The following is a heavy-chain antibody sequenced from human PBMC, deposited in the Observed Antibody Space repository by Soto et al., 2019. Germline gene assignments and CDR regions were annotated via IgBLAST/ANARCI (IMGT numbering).Heavy chain of an antibody. D-gene: IGHD6-25*01. CDR3: ARDPVDLFGYMNV. J-gene: IGHJ6*02. Sequence: QEELVQSGAEVMKPGSSVTVSCKASGGTFASYSITWVRQAPGQRLEWMGGIIPLLKTVNYAQKVQGRVTITGDRSTSTVYMALSRLRSDDTAVYYCARDPVDLFGYMNVWGHGTTVTVS. CDR1: GGTFASYS. CDR2: IIPLLKTV. V-gene: IGHV1-69*06.